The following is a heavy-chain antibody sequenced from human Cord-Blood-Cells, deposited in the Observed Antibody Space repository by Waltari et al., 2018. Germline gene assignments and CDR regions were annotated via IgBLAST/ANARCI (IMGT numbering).Heavy chain of an antibody. V-gene: IGHV3-30*18. J-gene: IGHJ4*02. Sequence: QVQLVESGGGVVQPGRSLRLSCAASGFTFSSYGMHWVRQAPGKGLEWVAVISNDGSNKYYADSVKGRFTISRDNSKNTLYLQMNSLRAEDTAVYYCAKDQDYGYFDYWGQGTLVTVSS. CDR2: ISNDGSNK. D-gene: IGHD3-10*01. CDR1: GFTFSSYG. CDR3: AKDQDYGYFDY.